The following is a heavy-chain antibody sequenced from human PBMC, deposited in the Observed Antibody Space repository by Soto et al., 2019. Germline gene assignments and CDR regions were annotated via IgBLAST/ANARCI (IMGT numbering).Heavy chain of an antibody. CDR3: TRDVGNYHSSGYPLGGMDV. V-gene: IGHV3-72*01. CDR1: GFIFSDLY. D-gene: IGHD3-22*01. CDR2: TRKESNTYIT. J-gene: IGHJ6*02. Sequence: PGGSLRLSCVASGFIFSDLYMEWVRQAPGKGLEWVGRTRKESNTYITEHAAPVKGRFTISRDDSKNSLYLQMNSLKTEDTAVYYCTRDVGNYHSSGYPLGGMDVWGQGTTVTVSS.